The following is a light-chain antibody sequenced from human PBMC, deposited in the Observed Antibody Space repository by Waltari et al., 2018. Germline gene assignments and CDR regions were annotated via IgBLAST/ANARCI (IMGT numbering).Light chain of an antibody. CDR1: ESVINS. V-gene: IGKV3-15*01. CDR3: QQYKNWPPLT. CDR2: DAS. Sequence: EIVMTQSPATLSVSPGERATLSCRASESVINSLAWYQQRPGQAPRLLSYDASTRATGIPARFSGSGSGTEFTLTISSLQSEDFAVYYCQQYKNWPPLTFGGGTKVEIK. J-gene: IGKJ4*01.